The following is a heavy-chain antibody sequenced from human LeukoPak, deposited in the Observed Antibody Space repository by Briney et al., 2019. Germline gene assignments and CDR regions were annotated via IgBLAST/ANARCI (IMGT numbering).Heavy chain of an antibody. CDR2: INPNSGGT. D-gene: IGHD2-2*01. CDR3: AKGAPAAIYYYYGMTS. Sequence: GASVKVSCKASGYTFTGYYMHWVRQAPGQGLEWMGWINPNSGGTNYAQKFQGWVTMTRDTSISTAYMELSRLRSDDTAVYYCAKGAPAAIYYYYGMTSGAKGPRSPSPQ. CDR1: GYTFTGYY. V-gene: IGHV1-2*04. J-gene: IGHJ6*04.